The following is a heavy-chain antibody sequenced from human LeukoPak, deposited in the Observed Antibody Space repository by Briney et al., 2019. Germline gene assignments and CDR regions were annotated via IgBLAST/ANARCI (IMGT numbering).Heavy chain of an antibody. CDR2: ISAYNGNT. D-gene: IGHD4-17*01. V-gene: IGHV1-18*01. CDR1: GYTFTSYG. Sequence: ASVKVSCKASGYTFTSYGISWVRQAPGQGLEWMGWISAYNGNTNYAQKLQGRVTMTTDTSTSTAYMELRSLRSDDTAVYYCARYFSNDYGEGWFDPWGQGTLVTVSS. CDR3: ARYFSNDYGEGWFDP. J-gene: IGHJ5*02.